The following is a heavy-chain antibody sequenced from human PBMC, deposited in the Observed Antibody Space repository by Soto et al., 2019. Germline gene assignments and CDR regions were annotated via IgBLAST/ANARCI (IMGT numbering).Heavy chain of an antibody. J-gene: IGHJ4*02. CDR2: INHSGST. CDR3: ARGRSTVTTSNSFDH. CDR1: GGSFSGYY. D-gene: IGHD4-17*01. Sequence: SETLSLTCAVYGGSFSGYYWSWIRQPPGKGLEWIGEINHSGSTNYNPSLKSRVTISVDTSKNQFSLKLSSVTAADTAVYYCARGRSTVTTSNSFDHWGQGTLVTVSS. V-gene: IGHV4-34*01.